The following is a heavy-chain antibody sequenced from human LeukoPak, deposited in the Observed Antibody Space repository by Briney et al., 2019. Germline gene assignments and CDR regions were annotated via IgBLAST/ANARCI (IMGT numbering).Heavy chain of an antibody. CDR2: ISSSSSYI. J-gene: IGHJ4*02. D-gene: IGHD1-7*01. V-gene: IGHV3-21*01. CDR3: ARGAPNNWNYAELDY. CDR1: GFTFSSYS. Sequence: GGSLRISCAASGFTFSSYSMNWVRQAPGKGLEWVSSISSSSSYIYYADSVKGRFTISRDNTKNSLYLQMNSLRAEDTAVYYCARGAPNNWNYAELDYWGQGTLVTVSS.